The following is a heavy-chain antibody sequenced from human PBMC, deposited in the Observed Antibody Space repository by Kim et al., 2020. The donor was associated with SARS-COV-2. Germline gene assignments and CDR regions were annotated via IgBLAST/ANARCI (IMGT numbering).Heavy chain of an antibody. D-gene: IGHD3-16*01. V-gene: IGHV1-46*01. J-gene: IGHJ4*02. Sequence: AQKFQGRVTMTRDTSTSTVYMELSSLRSEDTAVYYCARDLEWGTDGPSGYWGQGTLVTVSS. CDR3: ARDLEWGTDGPSGY.